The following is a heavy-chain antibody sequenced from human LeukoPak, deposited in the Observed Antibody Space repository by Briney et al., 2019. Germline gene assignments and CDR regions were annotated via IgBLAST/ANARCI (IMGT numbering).Heavy chain of an antibody. CDR3: ARDPTVTTHYWYFDL. Sequence: QPGGSLRLSCAASGFTFSRSWMHWVRQVPGKGLVWVSRISIDGSATDYADSVKGRFTISRDNAENTLYLEMNSLRAEDTAVYYCARDPTVTTHYWYFDLWGRGTLVTVSS. J-gene: IGHJ2*01. CDR1: GFTFSRSW. D-gene: IGHD4-17*01. CDR2: ISIDGSAT. V-gene: IGHV3-74*01.